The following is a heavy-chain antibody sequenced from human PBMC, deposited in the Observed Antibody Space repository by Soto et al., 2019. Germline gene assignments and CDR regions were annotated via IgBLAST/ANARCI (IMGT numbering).Heavy chain of an antibody. CDR1: GYSFTSYW. CDR2: IYPGDSDT. Sequence: PGESLKISCKGSGYSFTSYWTGWVRQMPGKGLEWMGIIYPGDSDTRYSPSFQGQVTISADKSISTAYLQWSSLKASDTAMYYCARQGRGPDFWSGYSTGWFDPWGQGTLVTVSS. J-gene: IGHJ5*02. CDR3: ARQGRGPDFWSGYSTGWFDP. V-gene: IGHV5-51*01. D-gene: IGHD3-3*01.